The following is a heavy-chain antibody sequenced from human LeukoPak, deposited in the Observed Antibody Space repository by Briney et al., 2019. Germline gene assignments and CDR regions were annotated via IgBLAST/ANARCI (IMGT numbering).Heavy chain of an antibody. CDR2: IYSGGTT. J-gene: IGHJ5*02. CDR1: GFTVSSDS. V-gene: IGHV3-53*01. D-gene: IGHD1-14*01. Sequence: GGSLRLSCAASGFTVSSDSMTWVRQAPGMGLEWVSVIYSGGTTYYADSVKGRFTISRDNSKNTLFLQMNNLRVEDTAVYYCAKNHWFDPWGQGTRVTVSS. CDR3: AKNHWFDP.